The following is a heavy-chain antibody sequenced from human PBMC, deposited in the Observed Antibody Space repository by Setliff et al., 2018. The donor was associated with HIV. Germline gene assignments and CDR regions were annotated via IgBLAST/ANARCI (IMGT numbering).Heavy chain of an antibody. V-gene: IGHV1-69*05. J-gene: IGHJ3*02. D-gene: IGHD3-22*01. CDR2: IIPIFGTA. CDR3: ARDKEDSGSGYYWGGAFDI. Sequence: ASVKVSCKASGGTFSSYAISWVRQAPGQGLEWMGGIIPIFGTANYAQKFQGRVTITTDESTSTAYMELSSLRSEDTAVYYCARDKEDSGSGYYWGGAFDIWGQGTMVTVSS. CDR1: GGTFSSYA.